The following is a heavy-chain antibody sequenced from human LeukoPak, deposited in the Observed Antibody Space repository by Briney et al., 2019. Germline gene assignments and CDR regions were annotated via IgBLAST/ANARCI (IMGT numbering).Heavy chain of an antibody. V-gene: IGHV3-21*01. CDR2: ISSSSSYI. J-gene: IGHJ4*02. CDR1: GFTFGSYS. D-gene: IGHD3-16*01. CDR3: ARDKDGSPGGY. Sequence: PGGSLRLSCAASGFTFGSYSMNWVRQAPGKGLEWVSSISSSSSYIYYADSVKGRFTISRDNAKNSLYLQMNGLRAEDTAVYYCARDKDGSPGGYWGQGTLVTVSS.